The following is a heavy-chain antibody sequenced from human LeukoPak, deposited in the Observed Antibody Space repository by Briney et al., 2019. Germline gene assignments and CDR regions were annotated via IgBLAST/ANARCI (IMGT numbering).Heavy chain of an antibody. CDR1: GGSISSGGYY. CDR3: ARGGDYYDSSGYQPFDY. CDR2: IYYSGST. V-gene: IGHV4-31*03. J-gene: IGHJ4*02. D-gene: IGHD3-22*01. Sequence: ASETLSLTCTVSGGSISSGGYYWSWIRQHPGKGLEWIGYIYYSGSTYYNPSLKSRVTISVDTSKNQFSLKLSSVTAADTAVYYSARGGDYYDSSGYQPFDYWGQGTLVTVFS.